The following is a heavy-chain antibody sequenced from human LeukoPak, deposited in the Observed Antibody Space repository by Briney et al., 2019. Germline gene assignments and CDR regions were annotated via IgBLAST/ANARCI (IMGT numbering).Heavy chain of an antibody. CDR3: ARAVGYSGFSDY. J-gene: IGHJ4*02. CDR1: GFTFSSYE. CDR2: ISSGGSTI. D-gene: IGHD5-12*01. Sequence: GGSLRLSCAASGFTFSSYEMNWVRQAPGKGLEWVSYISSGGSTIYYADSVRGRFTISRDNAKNSLYLQMNSLRAKDTAVYYCARAVGYSGFSDYWGQGTLVTVSS. V-gene: IGHV3-48*03.